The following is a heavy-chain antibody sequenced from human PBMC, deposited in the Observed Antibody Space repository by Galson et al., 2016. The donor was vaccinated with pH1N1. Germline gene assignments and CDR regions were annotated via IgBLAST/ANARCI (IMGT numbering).Heavy chain of an antibody. J-gene: IGHJ5*02. CDR1: GYTFTAYQ. CDR3: ARDWSGYFTTTHH. V-gene: IGHV1-2*02. CDR2: IKPNTGDT. D-gene: IGHD3-3*01. Sequence: SVKVSCKASGYTFTAYQIHWVRQAPGQGLEWMGWIKPNTGDTTYAQKFQGRVTMTSDTSINTAYIEVTSLTSDDTAVYYCARDWSGYFTTTHHWGQGTLVTVSS.